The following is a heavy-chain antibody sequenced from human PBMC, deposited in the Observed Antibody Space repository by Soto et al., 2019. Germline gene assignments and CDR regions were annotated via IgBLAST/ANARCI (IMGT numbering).Heavy chain of an antibody. CDR1: GYTFTSYG. Sequence: QVHLVQSGAEVKKPGASVTVSCKASGYTFTSYGITWVRQAPGQGLEWMGWISAHNGNTDYAQKLQGRVIVTRDTSSSTAYMELRSLISDDKAVYYCARGRYGDYWGQGALVTVSS. J-gene: IGHJ4*02. CDR2: ISAHNGNT. V-gene: IGHV1-18*01. D-gene: IGHD1-1*01. CDR3: ARGRYGDY.